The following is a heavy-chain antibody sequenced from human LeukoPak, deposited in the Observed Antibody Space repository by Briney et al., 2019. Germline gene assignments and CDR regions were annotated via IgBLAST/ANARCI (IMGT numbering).Heavy chain of an antibody. D-gene: IGHD4-17*01. Sequence: GGSLRLSCEASGFTFTTYGMTWVRQAPGKGLEWVSIISSGSSAIFSADALKGRFTISRDDAKNLLYLDMNSLRAEDTAVYYCARGHTAVTRHFDFWGQGTLVTVSS. CDR2: ISSGSSAI. V-gene: IGHV3-21*01. CDR1: GFTFTTYG. J-gene: IGHJ4*02. CDR3: ARGHTAVTRHFDF.